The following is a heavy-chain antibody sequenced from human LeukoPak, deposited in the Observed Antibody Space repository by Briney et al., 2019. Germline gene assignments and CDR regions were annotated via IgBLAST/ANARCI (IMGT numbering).Heavy chain of an antibody. CDR3: ARSSGSDY. J-gene: IGHJ4*02. V-gene: IGHV7-4-1*02. CDR1: GYTLTDYS. CDR2: SNANTGNP. Sequence: ASVKVSCKASGYTLTDYSVNWVRQAPGQGLEWMGLSNANTGNPTYVQGFTGRFVFSLDTSVSTAYLEISNLKPEDTAVYYCARSSGSDYWGQGTLVTVSS.